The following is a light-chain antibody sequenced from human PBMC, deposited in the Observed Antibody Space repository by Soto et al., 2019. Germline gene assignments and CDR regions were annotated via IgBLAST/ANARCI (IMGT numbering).Light chain of an antibody. Sequence: DIQMTQSPSSLSASVGDRVTITCRASQSIGNYLNWYQQKPGKAPNLLIFAASSLPSGVPSRFSGSGSGTDFTLTISSLQPEDFATYYCQQGYSSPYTFGQGTKPEIK. V-gene: IGKV1-39*01. CDR1: QSIGNY. J-gene: IGKJ2*01. CDR3: QQGYSSPYT. CDR2: AAS.